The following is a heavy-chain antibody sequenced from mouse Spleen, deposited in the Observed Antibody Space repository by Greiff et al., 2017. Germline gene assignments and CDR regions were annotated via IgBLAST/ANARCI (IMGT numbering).Heavy chain of an antibody. CDR3: ARQALYYGSSYYAMDY. CDR2: IYPGSGNT. CDR1: GYTFTDYY. J-gene: IGHJ4*01. Sequence: QVQLKQSGAELVRPGASVKLSCKASGYTFTDYYINWVKQRPGQGLEWIARIYPGSGNTYYNEKFKGKATLTAEKSSSTAYMQLSSLTSEDSAVYFCARQALYYGSSYYAMDYWGQGTSVTVSS. V-gene: IGHV1-76*01. D-gene: IGHD1-1*01.